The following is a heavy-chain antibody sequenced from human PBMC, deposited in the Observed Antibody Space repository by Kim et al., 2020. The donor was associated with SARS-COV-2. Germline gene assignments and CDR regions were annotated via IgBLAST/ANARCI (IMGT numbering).Heavy chain of an antibody. Sequence: VKGRFTISRDNSKNTLYLQMNSLRAEDTAVYYCARDTIVVVVAASSSFDYWGQGTLVTVSS. J-gene: IGHJ4*02. D-gene: IGHD2-15*01. CDR3: ARDTIVVVVAASSSFDY. V-gene: IGHV3-30*01.